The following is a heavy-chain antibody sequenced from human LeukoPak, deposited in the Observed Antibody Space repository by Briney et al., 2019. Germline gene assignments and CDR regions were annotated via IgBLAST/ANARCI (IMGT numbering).Heavy chain of an antibody. CDR3: ARDGASDCSSTSCYNGYYYYMDV. J-gene: IGHJ6*03. CDR2: IIPIFGTA. Sequence: ASVKVSCKASGYTFTSYGISWVRQAPGQGLEWMGGIIPIFGTANYAQKFQGRVTITTDESTSTAYMELSSLRSEDTAVYYCARDGASDCSSTSCYNGYYYYMDVWGKGTTVTVSS. V-gene: IGHV1-69*05. CDR1: GYTFTSYG. D-gene: IGHD2-2*02.